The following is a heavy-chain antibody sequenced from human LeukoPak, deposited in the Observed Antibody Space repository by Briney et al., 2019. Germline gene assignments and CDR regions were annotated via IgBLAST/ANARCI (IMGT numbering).Heavy chain of an antibody. CDR3: AASIEAVVTEKPQGLNI. CDR1: GGSLSGYY. Sequence: SETLSLTCAVYGGSLSGYYWSWIRQSPGKGLEWIGEINHSGSTNYNPSLKSRVTISIDTSRNQVSLKMSSVTAADTAVYYCAASIEAVVTEKPQGLNIWGQGTMVTVSS. D-gene: IGHD2-21*02. V-gene: IGHV4-34*01. J-gene: IGHJ3*02. CDR2: INHSGST.